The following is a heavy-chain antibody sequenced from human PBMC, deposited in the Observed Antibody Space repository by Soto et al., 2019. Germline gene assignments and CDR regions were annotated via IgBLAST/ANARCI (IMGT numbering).Heavy chain of an antibody. J-gene: IGHJ4*02. Sequence: QVQLVESGGGLVKPGGSLRLSCAASGFTFSDYYMSWIRQAPGKGLEWVSYISNSGSTIYYADSVKGRFTISRDNAKNSLYLPMNSLIAEDTAVYYCARDSRVILYALDYWGQGTLVTVSS. CDR2: ISNSGSTI. V-gene: IGHV3-11*01. CDR1: GFTFSDYY. D-gene: IGHD2-15*01. CDR3: ARDSRVILYALDY.